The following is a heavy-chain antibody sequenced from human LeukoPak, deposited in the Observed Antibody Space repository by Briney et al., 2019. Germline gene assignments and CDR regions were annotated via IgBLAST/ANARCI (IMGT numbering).Heavy chain of an antibody. V-gene: IGHV3-53*01. J-gene: IGHJ5*02. CDR3: IVFSDSNH. Sequence: GGSLRLSCAASRLTGSHNYVSWVRQAPGKGLEWVSAIHTSGDTCYAGSVKGRFTISRDTSKNTMYLQINSLRVEDTAVYYCIVFSDSNHWGQGTLVTVSS. D-gene: IGHD2-21*02. CDR1: RLTGSHNY. CDR2: IHTSGDT.